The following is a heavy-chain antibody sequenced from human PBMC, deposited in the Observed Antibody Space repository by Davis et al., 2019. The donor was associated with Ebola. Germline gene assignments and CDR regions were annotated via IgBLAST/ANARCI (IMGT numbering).Heavy chain of an antibody. J-gene: IGHJ4*02. Sequence: PGGSLRLSCAASGFIFSNYAINWVRQAPGKGLEWVAIVSYTGDNKNYADSVKGRFTISRDNSKNTSYLHMSGLRPEDTSVYYCTRSRDTWGDTWGQGTLVTVSS. V-gene: IGHV3-30-3*01. CDR2: VSYTGDNK. D-gene: IGHD5-24*01. CDR3: TRSRDTWGDT. CDR1: GFIFSNYA.